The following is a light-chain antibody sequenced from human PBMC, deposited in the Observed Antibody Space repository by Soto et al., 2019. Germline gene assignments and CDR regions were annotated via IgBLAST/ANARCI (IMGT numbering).Light chain of an antibody. CDR2: GAS. J-gene: IGKJ4*01. CDR1: QSVSSSY. CDR3: QQYGSSPRLT. Sequence: EIVLTQSPGTLSLSPGERATLSCRASQSVSSSYSAWYQQKPGQAPRLLIYGASSRATGIPDRFSGSGCGTDFILTISRLEPEDFAVYYCQQYGSSPRLTFGGGTKVEIK. V-gene: IGKV3-20*01.